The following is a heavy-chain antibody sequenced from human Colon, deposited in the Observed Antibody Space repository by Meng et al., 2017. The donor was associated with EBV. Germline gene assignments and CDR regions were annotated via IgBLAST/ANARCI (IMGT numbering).Heavy chain of an antibody. CDR1: GGSITSTNW. D-gene: IGHD2-8*01. J-gene: IGHJ4*02. Sequence: QVQLQESGPGLVKPSGTRPFTRAVPGGSITSTNWWTWVRQAPGKGLEWIGEIYHSGSTNYNPSLESRVTMSVDKSKNQFSLKLFSVTAADTAVYYCARLSTTQGWYMIDYWGQGTLVTVSS. CDR3: ARLSTTQGWYMIDY. CDR2: IYHSGST. V-gene: IGHV4-4*02.